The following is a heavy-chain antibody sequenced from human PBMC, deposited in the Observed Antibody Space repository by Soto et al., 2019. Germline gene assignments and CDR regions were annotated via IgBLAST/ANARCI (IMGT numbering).Heavy chain of an antibody. CDR1: GGSISSSSYY. J-gene: IGHJ5*02. D-gene: IGHD1-7*01. Sequence: PSETLSLTCTVSGGSISSSSYYWGWIRQPPGKGLEWIGSIYYSGSTYYNPSLKSRVTISVDTSKNQFSLKLSSVTAADTAVYFCATKISGTPNWFDPWGQGTLVTVSS. CDR2: IYYSGST. CDR3: ATKISGTPNWFDP. V-gene: IGHV4-39*01.